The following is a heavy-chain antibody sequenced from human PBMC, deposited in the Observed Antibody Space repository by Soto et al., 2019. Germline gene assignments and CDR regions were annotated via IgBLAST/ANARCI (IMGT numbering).Heavy chain of an antibody. CDR2: IIPIFGTA. CDR1: GGTFSSYA. J-gene: IGHJ6*02. CDR3: ARMGAGTCCTNGTSYYYYDMDV. D-gene: IGHD2-8*01. Sequence: GASVKVSCKASGGTFSSYAISWVRQAPGQGLEWMGGIIPIFGTANYAQKFQGRVTITADESTSTAYMELSSLRSEATAVYYCARMGAGTCCTNGTSYYYYDMDVWGQGTTVTVSS. V-gene: IGHV1-69*13.